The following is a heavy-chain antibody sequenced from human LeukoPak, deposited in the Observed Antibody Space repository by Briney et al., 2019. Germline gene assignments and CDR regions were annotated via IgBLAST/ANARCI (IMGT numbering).Heavy chain of an antibody. J-gene: IGHJ6*02. CDR1: GGTFSNYA. CDR2: SIPIFGAA. D-gene: IGHD2-8*01. V-gene: IGHV1-69*13. CDR3: ARVPPQSRTNGVFAYYYYGMDV. Sequence: ASVQVSCQASGGTFSNYAISWVRQAPGQGLEWMGGSIPIFGAANYAQTFQGRVTITADESTSTAYMELSSLSSEDTAVYYCARVPPQSRTNGVFAYYYYGMDVWGQGTTVTVSS.